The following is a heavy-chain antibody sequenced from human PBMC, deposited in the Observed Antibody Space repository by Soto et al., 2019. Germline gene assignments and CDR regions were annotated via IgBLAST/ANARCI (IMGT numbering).Heavy chain of an antibody. CDR1: GGSINDYY. V-gene: IGHV4-59*12. CDR3: ARSGYSYGHDY. D-gene: IGHD5-18*01. Sequence: PSETLSLTCTVSGGSINDYYWNWIRKPPGKGLEWVGYIYYSGSTNYSPALKSRVTISVDTSKNQFSLKLTSVTAADTAVYYCARSGYSYGHDYWGQGTLVTVSS. J-gene: IGHJ4*02. CDR2: IYYSGST.